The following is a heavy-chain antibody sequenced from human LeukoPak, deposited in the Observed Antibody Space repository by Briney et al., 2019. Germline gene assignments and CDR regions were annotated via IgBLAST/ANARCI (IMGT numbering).Heavy chain of an antibody. CDR3: VRFGEFALDY. J-gene: IGHJ4*02. Sequence: GGSLRLSCAVSGFTFRNHWMHWVRQAPEKGLVWVSRVNSDGSSTRYADSVKGRFTISRDNAKNTLYLQMNSLRAEDTAVYYCVRFGEFALDYWGQGTVVTVSS. V-gene: IGHV3-74*01. CDR2: VNSDGSST. CDR1: GFTFRNHW. D-gene: IGHD3-10*01.